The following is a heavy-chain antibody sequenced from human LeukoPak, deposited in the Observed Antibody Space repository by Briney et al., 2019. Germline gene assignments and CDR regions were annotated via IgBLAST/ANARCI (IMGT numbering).Heavy chain of an antibody. D-gene: IGHD6-13*01. J-gene: IGHJ4*02. CDR2: ISPSGDIK. V-gene: IGHV3-23*01. Sequence: GGSLRLSCAASGFTFSNHGMNWVRQAPGKGLEWVSGISPSGDIKYYADSVKGRFTISRDNSKKTLYLEVSSLTGEDTAVYYCAKRATAGGFDSWGQGTLVTVSS. CDR1: GFTFSNHG. CDR3: AKRATAGGFDS.